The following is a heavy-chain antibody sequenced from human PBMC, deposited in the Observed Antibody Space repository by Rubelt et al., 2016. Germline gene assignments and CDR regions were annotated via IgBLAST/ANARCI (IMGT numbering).Heavy chain of an antibody. V-gene: IGHV1-3*01. D-gene: IGHD2-15*01. CDR2: INAGNGNT. Sequence: QVQLVQSGAEVKKPGASVKVSCKASGYTFTSYAMHWVRQAPGQRLEWMGWINAGNGNTKWSQKFQGRVTITRDTSASTAYMELSSLRSEDTAVYYCARGYCSGGSCYYFDYWGQGTLVTVSS. CDR3: ARGYCSGGSCYYFDY. J-gene: IGHJ4*02. CDR1: GYTFTSYA.